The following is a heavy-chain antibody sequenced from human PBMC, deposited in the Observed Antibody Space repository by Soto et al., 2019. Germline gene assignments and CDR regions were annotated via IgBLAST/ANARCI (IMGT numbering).Heavy chain of an antibody. D-gene: IGHD3-10*01. Sequence: GESLKISCKGSGYSFTSYWIGWVRQMPGKGLEWMGIIYPGDSDTRYSPSFQGQVTISADKSISTAYLQWSSLKASDTAMYYCANSAPSSHDAFDIWGQGTMVTVSS. CDR1: GYSFTSYW. J-gene: IGHJ3*02. CDR3: ANSAPSSHDAFDI. V-gene: IGHV5-51*01. CDR2: IYPGDSDT.